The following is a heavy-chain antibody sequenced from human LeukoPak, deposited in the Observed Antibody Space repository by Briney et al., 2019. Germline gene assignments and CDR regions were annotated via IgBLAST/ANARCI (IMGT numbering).Heavy chain of an antibody. V-gene: IGHV4-34*01. J-gene: IGHJ4*02. CDR3: ARSLGPNYYDSSGYSGEIFDY. CDR1: GGSFSGYY. Sequence: SETLSLTCAVYGGSFSGYYWSWIRQPPGKGLEWIGEINHSGSTNYNPSLKSRVTISVDTSKNQFSLKLSSVTAADTAVYYRARSLGPNYYDSSGYSGEIFDYWGQGTLVTVSS. D-gene: IGHD3-22*01. CDR2: INHSGST.